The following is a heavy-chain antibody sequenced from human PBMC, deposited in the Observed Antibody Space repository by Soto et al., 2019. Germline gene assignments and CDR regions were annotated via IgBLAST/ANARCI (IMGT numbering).Heavy chain of an antibody. V-gene: IGHV3-7*03. CDR1: GFTFSTHW. Sequence: EVVLVESGGGLVQPGGSLRLSCAASGFTFSTHWMSWVRQAPGKGLEWVANINQDGSEKYYVDSVKGRLTISRDNAKNSLYLQMNSLRVEDTAVYYCARDMPYGDSHENWGQGTLVTVSS. D-gene: IGHD4-17*01. J-gene: IGHJ4*02. CDR3: ARDMPYGDSHEN. CDR2: INQDGSEK.